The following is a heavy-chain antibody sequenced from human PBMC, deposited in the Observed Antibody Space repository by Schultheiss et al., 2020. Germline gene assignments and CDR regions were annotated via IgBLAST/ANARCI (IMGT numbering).Heavy chain of an antibody. CDR2: ISSSGSTI. V-gene: IGHV3-21*04. J-gene: IGHJ4*02. CDR1: GFTFSSYS. Sequence: GESLKISCAASGFTFSSYSMNWVRQAPGKGLEWVSSISSSGSTIYYADSVKGRFTISRDNAKNSLYLQMNSLRAEDTAVYYCARGRYYYDSSGFDYWGQGTLVTVSS. CDR3: ARGRYYYDSSGFDY. D-gene: IGHD3-22*01.